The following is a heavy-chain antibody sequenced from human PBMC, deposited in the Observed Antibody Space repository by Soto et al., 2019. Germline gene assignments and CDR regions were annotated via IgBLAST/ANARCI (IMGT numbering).Heavy chain of an antibody. D-gene: IGHD3-16*01. CDR2: IIPIFGTA. J-gene: IGHJ3*02. V-gene: IGHV1-69*01. Sequence: QVQLVQSGAEVKKPGSSVKVSCKASGGTFSSYAISWVRQAPGQGLEWMGGIIPIFGTANYAQKFQGRVTITAAESTDKAYRELSSLRSEDTDVYYCARGHPTYDLQGKYDFDIWGQGTMVTVSS. CDR3: ARGHPTYDLQGKYDFDI. CDR1: GGTFSSYA.